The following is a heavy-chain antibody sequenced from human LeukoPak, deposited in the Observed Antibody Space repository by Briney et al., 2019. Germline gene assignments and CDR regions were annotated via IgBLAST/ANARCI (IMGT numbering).Heavy chain of an antibody. CDR2: IYYSGST. J-gene: IGHJ3*02. CDR1: GGSISSYY. CDR3: ARSHWGCGAFDI. V-gene: IGHV4-59*01. Sequence: PSETLSLTCTVSGGSISSYYWSWIRQPPGKGLEWIGYIYYSGSTNYNPSLKSRVTISVDTSKNQFSLKLSSVTAADTAVYYCARSHWGCGAFDIWGQGTMVTVSS. D-gene: IGHD2-8*02.